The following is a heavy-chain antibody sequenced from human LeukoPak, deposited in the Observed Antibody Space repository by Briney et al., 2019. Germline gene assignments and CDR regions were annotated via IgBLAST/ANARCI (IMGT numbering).Heavy chain of an antibody. Sequence: GGSLRLSCAASGFTVSSNYMSWVRQAPGKGLEWVANIKQDGSEKYYVDSVKGRFTISRDNAKNSLYLQMNSLRAEDTAVYYCVRDGCSSTSCYGGGDMDVWGKGTTVTVSS. J-gene: IGHJ6*03. CDR1: GFTVSSNY. CDR3: VRDGCSSTSCYGGGDMDV. D-gene: IGHD2-2*01. CDR2: IKQDGSEK. V-gene: IGHV3-7*01.